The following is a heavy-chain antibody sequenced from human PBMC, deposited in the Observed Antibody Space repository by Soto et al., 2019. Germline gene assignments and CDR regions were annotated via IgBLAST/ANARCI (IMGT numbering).Heavy chain of an antibody. CDR1: GGSISSYY. J-gene: IGHJ1*01. CDR3: ARGPPSHVAVAGTYLQQ. Sequence: PSETLSLTCTVSGGSISSYYWSWIRQPPGKGLEWVGYIYYSGSTNYNPSLKSRVTISVDTSKNQFSLKLSSVTAADTAVYYCARGPPSHVAVAGTYLQQSGQGTLVTV. CDR2: IYYSGST. D-gene: IGHD6-19*01. V-gene: IGHV4-59*01.